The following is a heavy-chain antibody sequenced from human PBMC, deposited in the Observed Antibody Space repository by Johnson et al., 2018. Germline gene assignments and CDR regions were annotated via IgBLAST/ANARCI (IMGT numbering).Heavy chain of an antibody. CDR2: IHLNGVRT. J-gene: IGHJ3*02. V-gene: IGHV3-20*01. CDR3: VRGWQQLAGFDI. CDR1: GFIFHDYG. Sequence: VQLQESGGGVVRPGGSLRLSCAASGFIFHDYGMSWVRQTPGQGLEWVSSIHLNGVRTANADSVKGRFTISRDNGKSFLYLQMNSLRAEDTALYHCVRGWQQLAGFDIWGQGTMVTVSS. D-gene: IGHD5-24*01.